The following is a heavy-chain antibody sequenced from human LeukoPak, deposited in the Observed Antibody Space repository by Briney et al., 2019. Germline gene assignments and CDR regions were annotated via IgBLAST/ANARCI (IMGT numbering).Heavy chain of an antibody. D-gene: IGHD3-10*01. J-gene: IGHJ6*02. CDR2: IYTSGST. CDR1: GGSISSYY. Sequence: SETLSLTCTVSGGSISSYYWSWIRQPAGKGLEWIGRIYTSGSTNYNPSLKSRVTMSVDTSKNQFSPKLSSVTAADTAVYYCAREPMVRGVLSYYYYGMDVWGQGTTATVSS. V-gene: IGHV4-4*07. CDR3: AREPMVRGVLSYYYYGMDV.